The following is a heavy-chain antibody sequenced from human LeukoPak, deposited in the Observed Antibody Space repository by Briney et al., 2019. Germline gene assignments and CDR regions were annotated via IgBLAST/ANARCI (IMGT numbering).Heavy chain of an antibody. CDR3: ARSDYYYYYYGMDV. Sequence: PGGTLRLFCAGPGFPFCGFHISWVPHAPGKGLEWGTYISSSSSYTNYADSVKGRFTISRDNAKNSLYLQMNSLRAEDTAVYYCARSDYYYYYYGMDVWGQGTTVTVS. V-gene: IGHV3-11*03. CDR2: ISSSSSYT. J-gene: IGHJ6*02. CDR1: GFPFCGFH.